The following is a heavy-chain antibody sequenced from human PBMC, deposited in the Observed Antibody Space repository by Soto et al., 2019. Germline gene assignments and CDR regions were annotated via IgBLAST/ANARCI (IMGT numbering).Heavy chain of an antibody. Sequence: GGSLRLSCAASGFTFSSYGMHWVRQAPGKGLEWVAVTSYDGSNKYYADSVKGRFTISRDNSKNTLYLQMNSLRAEDTAVYYCAKDGLPRLVVDTAMVPFDYWGQGTLVTVSS. CDR3: AKDGLPRLVVDTAMVPFDY. D-gene: IGHD5-18*01. CDR2: TSYDGSNK. V-gene: IGHV3-30*18. J-gene: IGHJ4*02. CDR1: GFTFSSYG.